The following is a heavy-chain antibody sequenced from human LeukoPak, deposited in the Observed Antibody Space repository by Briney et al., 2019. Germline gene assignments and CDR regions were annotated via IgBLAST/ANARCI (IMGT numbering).Heavy chain of an antibody. CDR2: IYYSGST. J-gene: IGHJ4*02. CDR3: ARAQLVGRAPAYY. CDR1: GGSISSSSYY. D-gene: IGHD2-8*02. Sequence: PSETLSLTCTVPGGSISSSSYYWGWIRQPPGKGLEWIGSIYYSGSTYYNPSLKSRVTISVDTSKNQFSLKLSSVTAADTAVYYCARAQLVGRAPAYYWGQGTLVTVSS. V-gene: IGHV4-39*01.